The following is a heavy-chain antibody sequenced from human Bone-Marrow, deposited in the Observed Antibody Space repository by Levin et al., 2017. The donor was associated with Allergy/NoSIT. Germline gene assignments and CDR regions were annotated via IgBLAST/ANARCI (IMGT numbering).Heavy chain of an antibody. CDR2: ISYRGTT. CDR3: ARLDGYYFDY. CDR1: GGYIRSAGYH. J-gene: IGHJ4*02. V-gene: IGHV4-31*03. D-gene: IGHD3-9*01. Sequence: SQTLSLTCPVPGGYIRSAGYHLTWIRQSPGKGLEWIGYISYRGTTYYNPSLKSRLTMSLDTSEQRFSLNLNSVTAADTAIYYCARLDGYYFDYWGQGTLVTVSS.